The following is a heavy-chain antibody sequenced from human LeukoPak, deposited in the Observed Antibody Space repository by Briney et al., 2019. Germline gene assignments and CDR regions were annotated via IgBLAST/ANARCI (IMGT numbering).Heavy chain of an antibody. J-gene: IGHJ1*01. CDR2: TKSDGST. CDR3: ASAPSEIGGYYPEYFRH. D-gene: IGHD3-22*01. Sequence: PGGSLRLSCAASVFSFSSYCMHWGPQAPGKWLVCVSRTKSDGSTNYADSVKGRFTISRDNAKNTVSLQMNSLRAEDTGVYYCASAPSEIGGYYPEYFRHWGQGTLVTVSS. CDR1: VFSFSSYC. V-gene: IGHV3-74*01.